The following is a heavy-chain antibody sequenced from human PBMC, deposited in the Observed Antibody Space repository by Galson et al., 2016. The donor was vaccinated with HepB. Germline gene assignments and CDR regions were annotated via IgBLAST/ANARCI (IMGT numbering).Heavy chain of an antibody. J-gene: IGHJ6*02. CDR1: GDTFNSIA. D-gene: IGHD2-2*01. V-gene: IGHV1-69*13. CDR3: ATALPAPSLPSGMDV. Sequence: SVKVSCKASGDTFNSIAISWVRQAPGEGLQWMGGIIPIFGTPTYAPNFQGRVTITADESTTTAFLHLTSLRSEDAAIYYCATALPAPSLPSGMDVWGQGTTVTGSS. CDR2: IIPIFGTP.